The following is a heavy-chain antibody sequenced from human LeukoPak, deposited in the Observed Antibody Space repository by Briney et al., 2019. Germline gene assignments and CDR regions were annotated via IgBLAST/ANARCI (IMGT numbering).Heavy chain of an antibody. J-gene: IGHJ4*02. D-gene: IGHD3-9*01. V-gene: IGHV3-21*01. CDR1: GFTVSSNY. CDR2: ISSSSVYI. CDR3: ARVDYDVSTGYQNYFQY. Sequence: GGSLRLSCAASGFTVSSNYMSWVRQAPGKGLEWVSSISSSSVYINYADSVKGRFTISRDNAENSLYLQMNSLRAEDTAVYYCARVDYDVSTGYQNYFQYWGQGTLVTVSS.